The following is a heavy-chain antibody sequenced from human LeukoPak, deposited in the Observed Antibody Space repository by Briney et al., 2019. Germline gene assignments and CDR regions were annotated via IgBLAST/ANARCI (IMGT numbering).Heavy chain of an antibody. Sequence: GGSLRLSCVASGFTFSSYVMTWVRQAPGKGLEWVSSIIGNGDSTYYADSVKGRFTISRDNSKNTLYLQVNSLRAEDTAIYYCAKGSKGTYDYWGQGTLVTVSS. V-gene: IGHV3-23*01. J-gene: IGHJ4*02. CDR1: GFTFSSYV. CDR3: AKGSKGTYDY. CDR2: IIGNGDST.